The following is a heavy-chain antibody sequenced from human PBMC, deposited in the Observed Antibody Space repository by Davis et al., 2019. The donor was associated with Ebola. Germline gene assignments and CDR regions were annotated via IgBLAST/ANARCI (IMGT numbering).Heavy chain of an antibody. CDR3: ARDSTIFGILFGAFDI. CDR2: IWYDGSNK. Sequence: GESLKISCAASGFTFSAYGMHWVRQAPGKGLEWVAVIWYDGSNKYYADSVKGRFTISRDNSKNTLYLQMNSLRAEDTAVYYCARDSTIFGILFGAFDIWGQGTMVTVSS. D-gene: IGHD3-3*01. J-gene: IGHJ3*02. V-gene: IGHV3-33*08. CDR1: GFTFSAYG.